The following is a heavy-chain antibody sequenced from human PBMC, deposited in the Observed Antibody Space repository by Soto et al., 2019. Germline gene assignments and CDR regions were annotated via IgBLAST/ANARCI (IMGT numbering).Heavy chain of an antibody. J-gene: IGHJ4*02. D-gene: IGHD2-21*02. CDR3: ARARVVTAIHYYFDC. CDR2: IIPIFGTA. Sequence: ASVNVSCKASGGTSRSYSSSWVRQAPGQGLECMGGIIPIFGTANYAQKFQGRVTITADESTSTAYMELSSLRSEDTAVYYCARARVVTAIHYYFDCWGQGTLVTVSS. CDR1: GGTSRSYS. V-gene: IGHV1-69*01.